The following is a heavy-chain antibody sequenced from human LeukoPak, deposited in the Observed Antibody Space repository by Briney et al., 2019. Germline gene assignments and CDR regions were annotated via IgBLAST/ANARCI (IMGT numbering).Heavy chain of an antibody. V-gene: IGHV4-39*02. J-gene: IGHJ4*02. CDR3: ARTTMTTVTTFFSY. D-gene: IGHD4-11*01. CDR1: GGSISSSSYY. CDR2: IDYSGST. Sequence: SETLSLTCTVSGGSISSSSYYWGWIRQPPGKGLEWIGSIDYSGSTYYNPSLKSRVTLSVDTSKNHFSLKLSSVTAADTAVYYCARTTMTTVTTFFSYWGQGTLVTVSS.